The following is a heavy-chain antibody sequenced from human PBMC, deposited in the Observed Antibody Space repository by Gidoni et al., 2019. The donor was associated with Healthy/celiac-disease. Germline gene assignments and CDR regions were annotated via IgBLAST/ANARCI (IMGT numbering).Heavy chain of an antibody. V-gene: IGHV5-10-1*01. CDR3: ARLYYFDY. Sequence: SPSFQGHVTISADKSISTAYLQWSSLKASDTAMYYCARLYYFDYWGQGTLVTVSS. J-gene: IGHJ4*02.